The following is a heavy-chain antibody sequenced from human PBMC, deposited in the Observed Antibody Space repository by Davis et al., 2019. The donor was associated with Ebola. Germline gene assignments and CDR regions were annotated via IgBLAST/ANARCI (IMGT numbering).Heavy chain of an antibody. V-gene: IGHV1-2*06. D-gene: IGHD3-22*01. CDR3: ARDDFYDRGDYYYAFDS. CDR1: GYTFTGYY. CDR2: INPNSGAT. Sequence: AASVKVSCKASGYTFTGYYIHWVRQAPGQGLVWMGRINPNSGATSYAQGFQGRVIMTRDTSINTVYMDLSGLNSDDTAIYYCARDDFYDRGDYYYAFDSWGLGTLVTVSS. J-gene: IGHJ4*01.